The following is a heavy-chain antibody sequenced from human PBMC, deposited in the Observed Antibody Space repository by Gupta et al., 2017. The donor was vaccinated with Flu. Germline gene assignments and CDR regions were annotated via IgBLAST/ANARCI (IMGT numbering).Heavy chain of an antibody. CDR3: AREKNYYDSSGYYSGYFDY. J-gene: IGHJ4*02. V-gene: IGHV3-48*01. D-gene: IGHD3-22*01. CDR2: IRSSSSTI. CDR1: GFTFSSHS. Sequence: EVQVVESGGGLVQLGGSLRSPCAAPGFTFSSHSIHWVRQAPGKGPEWVSYIRSSSSTIYYADYVKGRFNISRDNAKNSLYLQMNSLRAEDTAVYYCAREKNYYDSSGYYSGYFDYWGQGTLVTVSS.